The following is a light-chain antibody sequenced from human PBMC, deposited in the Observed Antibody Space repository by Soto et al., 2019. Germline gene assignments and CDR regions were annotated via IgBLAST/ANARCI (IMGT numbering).Light chain of an antibody. V-gene: IGLV2-14*03. CDR3: SSYGASSTL. Sequence: QSVLTQPASLSGSPGQSITISCTGTSTDIGFYNYVSWYKQHPGKAPRLMIFDVSYRPSGISDRFSGSKSGNTASLAISGLQPEDEADYYCSSYGASSTLFVGGSMVTVL. CDR2: DVS. CDR1: STDIGFYNY. J-gene: IGLJ2*01.